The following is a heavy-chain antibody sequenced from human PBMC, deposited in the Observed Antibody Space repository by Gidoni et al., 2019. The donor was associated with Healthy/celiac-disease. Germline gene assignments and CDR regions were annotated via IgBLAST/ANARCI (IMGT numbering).Heavy chain of an antibody. CDR2: ISGSGGST. V-gene: IGHV3-23*01. Sequence: LEWVSAISGSGGSTYYADSVKGRFTISRDNSKNTLYLQMNSLRAEDTAVYYCAKDEEGYDFWSAGPVKGAFDIWGQGTMVTVSS. CDR3: AKDEEGYDFWSAGPVKGAFDI. D-gene: IGHD3-3*01. J-gene: IGHJ3*02.